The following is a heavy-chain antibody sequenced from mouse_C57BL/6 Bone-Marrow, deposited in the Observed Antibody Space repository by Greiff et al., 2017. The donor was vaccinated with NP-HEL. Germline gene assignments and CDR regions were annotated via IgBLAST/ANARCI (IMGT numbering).Heavy chain of an antibody. J-gene: IGHJ3*01. CDR2: IYPRSGNT. V-gene: IGHV1-81*01. D-gene: IGHD2-13*01. Sequence: QVHVKQSGAELARPGASVKLSCKASGYTFTSSGISWVKQRTGQGLYWIGEIYPRSGNTYYNEKFKGKATLTADKSSSTAYMELRSLTSEDSAVYFCARRLELFAYWGQGTLVTVSA. CDR3: ARRLELFAY. CDR1: GYTFTSSG.